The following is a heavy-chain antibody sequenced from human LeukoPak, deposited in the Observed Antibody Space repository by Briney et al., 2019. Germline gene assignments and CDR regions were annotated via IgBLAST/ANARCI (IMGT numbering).Heavy chain of an antibody. Sequence: GGSLRLSCAASGFTVSSDYVSWVRQAPGKGLEWVSVIYTGGSTYYADSVKGRFTISRDNSKNTVYLQMNSLRVEDTAVYYCARTLNYYYYAMDVWGQGTTVTVSS. CDR1: GFTVSSDY. V-gene: IGHV3-66*01. CDR2: IYTGGST. CDR3: ARTLNYYYYAMDV. J-gene: IGHJ6*02.